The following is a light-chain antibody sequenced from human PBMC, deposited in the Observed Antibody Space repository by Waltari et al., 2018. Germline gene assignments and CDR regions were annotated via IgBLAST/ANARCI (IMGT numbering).Light chain of an antibody. Sequence: QSVLTQPPSASGTPGLRVPISCSGRSSNIGSNPVTWYQQLPGTAPKLLIYSTNQRPSGVPDRFSGSKSGTSASLAISGLQSEDEADYYCATWDDSLNAAVFGGGTQLSVL. J-gene: IGLJ7*01. CDR1: SSNIGSNP. CDR3: ATWDDSLNAAV. V-gene: IGLV1-44*01. CDR2: STN.